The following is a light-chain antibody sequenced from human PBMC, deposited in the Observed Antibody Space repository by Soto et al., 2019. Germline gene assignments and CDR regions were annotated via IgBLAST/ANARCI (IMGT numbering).Light chain of an antibody. J-gene: IGKJ2*01. V-gene: IGKV3-20*01. Sequence: EIVLTLSPGTLSLSPGERATLSCRASQSVASNYLAWYQQKPGQAPRVLIYGASSRATGIPDRFSGSGSGTDFTLTISRLEPEDFAVYYCQQYGISHTFGQGTKLEIK. CDR2: GAS. CDR3: QQYGISHT. CDR1: QSVASNY.